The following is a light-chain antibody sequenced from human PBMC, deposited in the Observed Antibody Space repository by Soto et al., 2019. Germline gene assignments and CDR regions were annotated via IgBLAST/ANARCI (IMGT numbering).Light chain of an antibody. CDR3: QQYNSYSNT. V-gene: IGKV3-20*01. Sequence: EIVLTQSPVTLSLSPVSRATLSCMASQSVSSSYLAWYQQKPGQSPRLLIYGASSRATGIPDRFSGSGSGTEFTLTISSLQPDDFATYYCQQYNSYSNTFGQGTKVDIK. J-gene: IGKJ1*01. CDR1: QSVSSSY. CDR2: GAS.